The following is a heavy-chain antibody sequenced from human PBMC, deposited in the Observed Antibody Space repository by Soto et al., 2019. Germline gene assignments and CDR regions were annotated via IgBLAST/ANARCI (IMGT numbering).Heavy chain of an antibody. D-gene: IGHD2-15*01. J-gene: IGHJ5*01. Sequence: EVQLVESGGGLVKPGESLRLSCAASGFSFSSYTMNWVRQAPGKGLQWVSSITNRGTHTYSADSVKGRFTISRDNDKNSLDLQMNNLRAEDTGIYYCARAREVAWFDSWGLGNLVTVTS. CDR1: GFSFSSYT. CDR2: ITNRGTHT. V-gene: IGHV3-21*06. CDR3: ARAREVAWFDS.